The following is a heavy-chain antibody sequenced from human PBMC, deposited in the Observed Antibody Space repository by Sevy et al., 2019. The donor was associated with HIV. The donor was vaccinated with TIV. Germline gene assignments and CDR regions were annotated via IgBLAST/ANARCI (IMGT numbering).Heavy chain of an antibody. Sequence: SETLSLTCTVSGASTSSRSHYWAWIRQPPGKGLEWIGSINYSGSTNYNPSLRSRATISVDPAKNQWSLKSNSVTAADTAVYYCASAWGTYFSLRDWGQGTRVTVSS. V-gene: IGHV4-39*01. CDR1: GASTSSRSHY. CDR2: INYSGST. CDR3: ASAWGTYFSLRD. D-gene: IGHD3-16*01. J-gene: IGHJ1*01.